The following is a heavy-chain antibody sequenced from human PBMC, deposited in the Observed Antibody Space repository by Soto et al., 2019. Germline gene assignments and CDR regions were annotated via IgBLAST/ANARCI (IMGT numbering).Heavy chain of an antibody. CDR3: XXXXXXXXYFFDY. CDR1: GFNFRSYG. J-gene: IGHJ4*02. V-gene: IGHV3-33*01. CDR2: IWYDGSNK. Sequence: QVQMVESGGGVVQSGRSLRLSCATSGFNFRSYGIHWVRQAPGKGLEWVGIIWYDGSNKYYADSVKGRFTISRDDXXXXXXXXXXXXXXXXXXXXXXXXXXXXXXYFFDYWGQGSLVTVSS.